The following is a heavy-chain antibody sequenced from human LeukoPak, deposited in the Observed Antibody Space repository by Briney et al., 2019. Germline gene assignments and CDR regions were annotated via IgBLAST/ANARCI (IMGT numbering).Heavy chain of an antibody. V-gene: IGHV4-59*01. CDR1: DGSISSYY. D-gene: IGHD5-12*01. Sequence: SETLSLTCTVSDGSISSYYWSWIRQPPGKGLEWIGYIYYSGSTKYNPSLKSRVTISGDTSKKQFSLKLSSVTAADTAVYYCARGYSGYDPTYFDYWGQGTLVTVSS. J-gene: IGHJ4*02. CDR3: ARGYSGYDPTYFDY. CDR2: IYYSGST.